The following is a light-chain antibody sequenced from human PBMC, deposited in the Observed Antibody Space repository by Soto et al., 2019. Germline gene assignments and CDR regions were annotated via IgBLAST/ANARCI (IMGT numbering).Light chain of an antibody. CDR2: DGY. J-gene: IGKJ5*01. CDR3: QQRNMWPIT. CDR1: QSISGT. V-gene: IGKV3-11*01. Sequence: EIVMTQSPATLSVSPGGRATLSCRASQSISGTLAWYQQKPGQPPRLLIYDGYYRATDTPPRFSGSGSGTDFTLTISSLEPEDSAVYYCQQRNMWPITFGQGTRLEIK.